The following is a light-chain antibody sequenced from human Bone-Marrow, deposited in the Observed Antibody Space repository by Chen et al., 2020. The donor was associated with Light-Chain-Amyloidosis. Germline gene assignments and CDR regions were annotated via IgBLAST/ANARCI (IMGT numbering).Light chain of an antibody. V-gene: IGKV3-20*01. CDR3: QKYGTLPLT. Sequence: EIVLTQSPGTLSLSPGEGANLSCRASQTISSNYLAWYQHKFGQAPRLLIYGSSTRATGIPDRFTGSGSGTDFTLTINRLEPEDAAKYYCQKYGTLPLTFGGGTKVEIK. J-gene: IGKJ4*02. CDR1: QTISSNY. CDR2: GSS.